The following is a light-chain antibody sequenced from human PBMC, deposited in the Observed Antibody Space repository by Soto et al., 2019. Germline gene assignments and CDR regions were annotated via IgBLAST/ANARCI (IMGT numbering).Light chain of an antibody. CDR1: QDVSRS. V-gene: IGKV1-9*01. J-gene: IGKJ4*01. Sequence: DTQLTQSPSFLSASVGDRVTIACRASQDVSRSVGWYQQKPGTAPKLLISAASTLNSGVPSRFSGSGSGTDFTLTISSLQPEDFATYYCQQLWTYPLTFGGGTMGDIK. CDR3: QQLWTYPLT. CDR2: AAS.